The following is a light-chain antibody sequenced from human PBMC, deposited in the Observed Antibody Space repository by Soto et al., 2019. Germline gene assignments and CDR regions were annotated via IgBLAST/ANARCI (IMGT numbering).Light chain of an antibody. CDR2: EVS. Sequence: QPASVSGSPGQSITISCTGTSSDVGSYKYVSWYQHYPGKAPKLIIYEVSNRPSGVSDRFSGSKSGNTASLTISGLQAEDEADYYCISYTTSSTVVFGGGTKLTVL. V-gene: IGLV2-14*01. CDR3: ISYTTSSTVV. J-gene: IGLJ2*01. CDR1: SSDVGSYKY.